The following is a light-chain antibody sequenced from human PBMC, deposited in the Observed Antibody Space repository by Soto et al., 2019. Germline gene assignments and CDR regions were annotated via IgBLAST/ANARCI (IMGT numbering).Light chain of an antibody. J-gene: IGLJ1*01. CDR1: SSDVGGYNY. CDR2: EVS. CDR3: QVWDDNSDHHV. Sequence: QSALTQPPSASGSPGQSVTISCTGTSSDVGGYNYVSWYQQHPGKAPKLMIYEVSKRPSGVPDRFSGSKSGNTASLTVSGLQAEDEADYHCQVWDDNSDHHVFGAGTKLTVL. V-gene: IGLV2-8*01.